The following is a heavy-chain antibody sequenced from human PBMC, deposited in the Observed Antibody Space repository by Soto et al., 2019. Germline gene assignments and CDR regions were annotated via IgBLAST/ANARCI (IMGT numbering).Heavy chain of an antibody. CDR2: IYYSGST. Sequence: PSETLSLTCTVSGGSISSYYWSWIRQPPGKGLEWIGYIYYSGSTNYNPSLKSRVTISVDTSKNQFSLKLSSVTAADTAVYYCARSTTLYYYYGMDVWGQGTXVTVSS. CDR3: ARSTTLYYYYGMDV. V-gene: IGHV4-59*01. J-gene: IGHJ6*02. D-gene: IGHD2-15*01. CDR1: GGSISSYY.